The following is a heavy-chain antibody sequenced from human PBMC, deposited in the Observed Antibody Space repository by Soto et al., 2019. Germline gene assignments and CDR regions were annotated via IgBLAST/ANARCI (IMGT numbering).Heavy chain of an antibody. Sequence: GGSLRLSCAASGFTFSSYGMHWVRQAPGKGLEWVAVIWYDGINKYYADSVKGRFTISRDNSKNTLYLQLNSLRAEDTAVYYCARPLGGWYLNNFDYWGQGTLVTVSS. D-gene: IGHD6-19*01. CDR1: GFTFSSYG. CDR3: ARPLGGWYLNNFDY. J-gene: IGHJ4*02. CDR2: IWYDGINK. V-gene: IGHV3-33*08.